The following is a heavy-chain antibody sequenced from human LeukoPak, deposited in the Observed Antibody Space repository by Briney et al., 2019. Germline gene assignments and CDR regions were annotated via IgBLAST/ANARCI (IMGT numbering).Heavy chain of an antibody. V-gene: IGHV1-2*02. D-gene: IGHD7-27*01. Sequence: ASVKVSCKASGYTFTGYYMHWVRQAPGQGLEWMGWINPNSGGTNYAQKFQGRVTMTRDTSISTAYMELSRLRSDDTAVNYCARVPKLGIDPQYFDYWGQGTLVTVSS. CDR3: ARVPKLGIDPQYFDY. CDR1: GYTFTGYY. J-gene: IGHJ4*02. CDR2: INPNSGGT.